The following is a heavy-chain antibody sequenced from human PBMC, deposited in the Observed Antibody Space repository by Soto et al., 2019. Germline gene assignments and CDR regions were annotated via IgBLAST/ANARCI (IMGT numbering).Heavy chain of an antibody. CDR1: GFSLSIARMG. J-gene: IGHJ5*02. CDR2: IFSNDEK. CDR3: ARMSRQLVAINWFDP. V-gene: IGHV2-26*01. D-gene: IGHD6-6*01. Sequence: SGPTLVNPTETLTLTCTVTGFSLSIARMGVSWIRQPPGKALEWLAHIFSNDEKSYSTSLKSRLTISKDTSKSQVVLTMTNMDPVDTATYYCARMSRQLVAINWFDPWGQGTLVTVSS.